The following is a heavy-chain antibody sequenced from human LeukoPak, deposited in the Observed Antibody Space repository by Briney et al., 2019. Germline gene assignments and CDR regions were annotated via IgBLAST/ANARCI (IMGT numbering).Heavy chain of an antibody. V-gene: IGHV3-48*01. CDR1: GFTFSSYN. D-gene: IGHD3-22*01. J-gene: IGHJ6*03. CDR3: ARDPYSGNYGSYYYYYMDV. CDR2: ISDSSTTI. Sequence: GGSLRLSCAASGFTFSSYNMNWVRQAPGKGLEWVSYISDSSTTIYYADSVKGRFTISRDNAKNPLYLQMNSLRAEDTAVYFCARDPYSGNYGSYYYYYMDVWGKGTTVTVSS.